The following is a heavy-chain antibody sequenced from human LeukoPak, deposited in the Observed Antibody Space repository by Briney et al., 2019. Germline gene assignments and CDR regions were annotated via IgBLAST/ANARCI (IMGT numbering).Heavy chain of an antibody. CDR1: GYTFTGYY. V-gene: IGHV1-2*02. CDR3: ASRSRGYSYGILDAFDI. D-gene: IGHD5-18*01. Sequence: GASVKVSCKASGYTFTGYYMHWVRQAPGQGLEWMGWINPNSGGTNYAQKFQGRVTMTRDTSISTAYMELSRLRSDDTAVYCCASRSRGYSYGILDAFDIWGQGTMVTVSS. CDR2: INPNSGGT. J-gene: IGHJ3*02.